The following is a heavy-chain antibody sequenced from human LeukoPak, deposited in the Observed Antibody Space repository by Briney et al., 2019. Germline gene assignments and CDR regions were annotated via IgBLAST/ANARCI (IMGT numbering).Heavy chain of an antibody. CDR2: IYTSGST. CDR1: GGSISSYY. CDR3: ARVPGIAVAGDWYFDL. Sequence: PSETLSLTCTVSGGSISSYYWSWIRQPAGKGLEWIGRIYTSGSTNYNPSLKSRVTMSVDTSKNQFSLKLSSVTAADTAVYYCARVPGIAVAGDWYFDLWAVAPWSLSPQ. V-gene: IGHV4-4*07. J-gene: IGHJ2*01. D-gene: IGHD6-19*01.